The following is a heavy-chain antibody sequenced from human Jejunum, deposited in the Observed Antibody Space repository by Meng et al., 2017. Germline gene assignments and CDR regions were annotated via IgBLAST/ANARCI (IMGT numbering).Heavy chain of an antibody. Sequence: GESLKISCVASGFTFNNYAMSWVRQAPGKGLEWVSSITSSGAFTYSADSVRGRFTTSRDNSKDTLYLHMNNLRAEDTARYFCAKDLRDNFGDLLEYWCQGTLVTVSS. V-gene: IGHV3-23*01. CDR1: GFTFNNYA. CDR2: ITSSGAFT. CDR3: AKDLRDNFGDLLEY. J-gene: IGHJ4*02. D-gene: IGHD4-17*01.